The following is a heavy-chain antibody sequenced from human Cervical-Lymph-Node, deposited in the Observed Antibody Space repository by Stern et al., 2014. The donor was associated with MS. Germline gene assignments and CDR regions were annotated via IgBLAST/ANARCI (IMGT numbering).Heavy chain of an antibody. CDR2: I. CDR1: GFTFSNYS. V-gene: IGHV3-21*01. Sequence: EVQLVESGGGLVKPGGSLRLSCAASGFTFSNYSMNWVRQAQGKGLEWVSSIYYADSVKGRFTISRDNAKNSLYLQMNSLRADDTAVYYCARDWEEFYYDSFAYWGQGTLVTVSS. J-gene: IGHJ4*02. CDR3: ARDWEEFYYDSFAY. D-gene: IGHD3-22*01.